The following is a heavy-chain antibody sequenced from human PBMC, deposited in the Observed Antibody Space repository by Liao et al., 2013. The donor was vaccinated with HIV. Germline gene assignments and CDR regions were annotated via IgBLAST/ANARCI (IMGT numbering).Heavy chain of an antibody. V-gene: IGHV4-61*02. J-gene: IGHJ4*02. Sequence: QVQLQESGPGLVKPSQTLSLICSVSGGSISSADYYWSWVRQPPGKGLEWIGRVYTDGSTNYNPSLKSRVTISVDTSKNQFSLKLRSVTAADTAVYYCARDGYNYFDYWGQGTLVTVSS. D-gene: IGHD5-24*01. CDR3: ARDGYNYFDY. CDR2: VYTDGST. CDR1: GGSISSADYY.